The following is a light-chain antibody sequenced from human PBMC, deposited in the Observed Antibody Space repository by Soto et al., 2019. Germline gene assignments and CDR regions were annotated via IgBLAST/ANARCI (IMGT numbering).Light chain of an antibody. V-gene: IGLV2-8*01. CDR2: EVS. CDR1: SSDVGGGNY. J-gene: IGLJ3*02. Sequence: QSALTQPPSASGSPGQSVTISCTGTSSDVGGGNYVSWYQQHPGKAPKLIIYEVSMRPSGVPDRFSGSKSANTASLTVSGLQAEDEAANYCTSRAGDSVLFGGGTKLTVL. CDR3: TSRAGDSVL.